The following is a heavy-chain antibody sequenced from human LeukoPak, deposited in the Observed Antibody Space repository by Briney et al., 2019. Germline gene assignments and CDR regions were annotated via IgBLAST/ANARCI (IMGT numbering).Heavy chain of an antibody. Sequence: GGSLRLSCAASGFTFSSYEMNWVRQAPGKGLEWVSYISSSGSTIYNADSVKGRFSISRDNAKNSLYMQMNSLRAEDTAFYYCAREASYYDSSGGFDYWGQGTLVTVSS. V-gene: IGHV3-48*03. J-gene: IGHJ4*02. CDR3: AREASYYDSSGGFDY. CDR1: GFTFSSYE. D-gene: IGHD3-22*01. CDR2: ISSSGSTI.